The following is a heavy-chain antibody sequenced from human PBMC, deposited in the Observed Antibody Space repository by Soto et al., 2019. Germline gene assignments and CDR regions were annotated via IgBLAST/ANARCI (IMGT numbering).Heavy chain of an antibody. D-gene: IGHD3-10*01. CDR2: IFHSGTT. CDR1: GVSISSGGYS. Sequence: QVQLQESGSGLVKPSQTLSLTCEVSGVSISSGGYSWSWIRQSPGKGLEWMGYIFHSGTTDYNPSLKSRLTILVDRSKNQFSLRLRSVTSADTALYYCARDRGSGPLDDWFDPWGQGTLVTVSS. V-gene: IGHV4-30-2*06. J-gene: IGHJ5*02. CDR3: ARDRGSGPLDDWFDP.